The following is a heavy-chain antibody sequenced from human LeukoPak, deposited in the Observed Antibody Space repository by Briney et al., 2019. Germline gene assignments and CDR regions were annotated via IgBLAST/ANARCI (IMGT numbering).Heavy chain of an antibody. Sequence: PSETLPLTCAVYGGSFSGYYWSWIRQPPGKGLEWIGEINHSGSTNYNPSLKSRVTISVDTSKNQFSLKLSSVTAADTAVYYCARGPGPSSSKGTRPWGQGTLVTVSS. J-gene: IGHJ5*02. V-gene: IGHV4-34*01. CDR1: GGSFSGYY. CDR2: INHSGST. CDR3: ARGPGPSSSKGTRP. D-gene: IGHD1-1*01.